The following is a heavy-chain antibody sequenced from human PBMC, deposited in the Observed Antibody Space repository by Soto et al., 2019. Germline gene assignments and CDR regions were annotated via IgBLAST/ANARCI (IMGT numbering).Heavy chain of an antibody. CDR1: GYTFTSYG. J-gene: IGHJ5*02. D-gene: IGHD2-2*01. V-gene: IGHV1-18*01. CDR2: ISAYNGNT. CDR3: ARSGGIVVVPAAMRFDP. Sequence: ASVKVSCKASGYTFTSYGISWVRQAPGQGLEWMGWISAYNGNTNYAQKLQGRVTMTTDTSTSTAYMELRSLRSDDTAVYYCARSGGIVVVPAAMRFDPWGQGTLVTVSS.